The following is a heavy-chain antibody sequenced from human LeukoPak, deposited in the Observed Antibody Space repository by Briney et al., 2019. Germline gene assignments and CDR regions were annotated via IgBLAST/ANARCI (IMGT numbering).Heavy chain of an antibody. J-gene: IGHJ3*02. CDR3: ASPSYYYDRGAFDI. CDR2: IIPIFGTA. D-gene: IGHD3-22*01. V-gene: IGHV1-69*13. CDR1: GGTFSSYA. Sequence: RASVKVSCKASGGTFSSYAISWVRQAPGQGLEWMGGIIPIFGTANYAQKFQGRVTITADESTSTAYMELSSLRSEDTAVYYCASPSYYYDRGAFDIWGQGTMVTVSS.